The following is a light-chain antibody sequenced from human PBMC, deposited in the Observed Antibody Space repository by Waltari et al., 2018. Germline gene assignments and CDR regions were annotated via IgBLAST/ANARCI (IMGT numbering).Light chain of an antibody. CDR3: QQSYSTLYT. Sequence: DIQMTQSPSSLSASVGDRVTITCRASQSISNYLSWDHQKPGKAPKLLIYAASNLHSGVPSRFSGSVSGTDFTLTISSLQPEDSATYYCQQSYSTLYTFGQGTKLEIK. J-gene: IGKJ2*01. CDR1: QSISNY. V-gene: IGKV1-39*01. CDR2: AAS.